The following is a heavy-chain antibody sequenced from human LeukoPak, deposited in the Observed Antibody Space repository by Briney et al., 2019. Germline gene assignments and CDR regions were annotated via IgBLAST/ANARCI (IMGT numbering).Heavy chain of an antibody. Sequence: ETLSLTCTVSGYSIDSNNYWGWIRQPPGKGLEWVAVIKQDGTEKYYVDSVKGRFTISRDNAKNSLYLQMNSLTAEDTAVYYCARDPGEIAVAGTGYFDYWGQGTLVTVSS. V-gene: IGHV3-7*03. CDR3: ARDPGEIAVAGTGYFDY. J-gene: IGHJ4*02. CDR1: GYSIDSNNY. CDR2: IKQDGTEK. D-gene: IGHD6-19*01.